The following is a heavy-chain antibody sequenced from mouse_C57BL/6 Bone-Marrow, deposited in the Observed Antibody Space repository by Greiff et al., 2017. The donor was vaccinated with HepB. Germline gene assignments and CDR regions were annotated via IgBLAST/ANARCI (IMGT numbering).Heavy chain of an antibody. Sequence: EVKLVESGGGLVQPGGSMKLSCVASGFTFSNYWMNWVRQSPEKGLEWVAQIRLKSDNYATHYAESVKGRFTISRDDSKSSVYLQMNNLRAEDTGIYYCPLGITTVVATDWYFDVWGTGTTVTVSS. CDR2: IRLKSDNYAT. D-gene: IGHD1-1*01. CDR1: GFTFSNYW. J-gene: IGHJ1*03. CDR3: PLGITTVVATDWYFDV. V-gene: IGHV6-3*01.